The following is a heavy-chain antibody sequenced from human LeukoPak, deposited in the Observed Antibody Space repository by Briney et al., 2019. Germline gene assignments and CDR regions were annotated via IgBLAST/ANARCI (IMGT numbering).Heavy chain of an antibody. J-gene: IGHJ6*02. D-gene: IGHD3-16*02. CDR2: INPNSGGT. CDR1: GYTFTSYG. V-gene: IGHV1-2*06. CDR3: ASLMGELSLDYGMDV. Sequence: ASVKVSCKASGYTFTSYGISWVRQAPGQGLEWMGRINPNSGGTNYAQEFQGRVTMTRDTSISTAYMELSRLRSDDTAVYYCASLMGELSLDYGMDVWGQGTTVTVSS.